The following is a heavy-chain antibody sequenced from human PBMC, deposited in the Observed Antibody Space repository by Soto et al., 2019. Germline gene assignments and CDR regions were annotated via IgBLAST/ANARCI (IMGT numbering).Heavy chain of an antibody. Sequence: ADPLSLTCTVSGDSINNYYSSWIRQPPGKRLEWIGYIYYTGSTTYNPSLESRVTMSVDTSKNKFSLKLNSVNAADTAVYYCAKYRRTEAEGFTLDYWGRGTLVTVSS. CDR3: AKYRRTEAEGFTLDY. J-gene: IGHJ4*02. CDR2: IYYTGST. CDR1: GDSINNYY. V-gene: IGHV4-59*01. D-gene: IGHD6-13*01.